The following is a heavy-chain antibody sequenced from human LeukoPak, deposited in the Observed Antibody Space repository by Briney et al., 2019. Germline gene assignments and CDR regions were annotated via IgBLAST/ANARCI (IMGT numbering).Heavy chain of an antibody. J-gene: IGHJ4*02. V-gene: IGHV3-33*03. CDR2: IWHDGSNK. Sequence: PGRSLRLSCATSGFTFSNYGMHWVRQAPGKGLECVAVIWHDGSNKYYADSVKGRFTVSRDNSKNTLYLQMNSLRAEDTAVYYCANNFDYWGQGTLVTVSS. CDR1: GFTFSNYG. CDR3: ANNFDY.